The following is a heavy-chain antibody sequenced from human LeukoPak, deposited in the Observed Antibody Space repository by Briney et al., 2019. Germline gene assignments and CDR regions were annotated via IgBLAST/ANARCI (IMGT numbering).Heavy chain of an antibody. CDR1: GASLNNYY. J-gene: IGHJ2*01. CDR3: AKKGWELHFDL. Sequence: SETLSLTCTVSGASLNNYYWSWIRQPPGMGLEWIGYIHSSGSTNYNPSLKSRVAISIDTSKNQFSLRVNSRTAADAAVYDCAKKGWELHFDLWGRGSPRTVSS. V-gene: IGHV4-59*03. CDR2: IHSSGST. D-gene: IGHD1-26*01.